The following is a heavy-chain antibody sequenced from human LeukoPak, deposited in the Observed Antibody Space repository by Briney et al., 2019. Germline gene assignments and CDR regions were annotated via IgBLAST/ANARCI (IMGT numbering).Heavy chain of an antibody. CDR1: GFTFSSYA. D-gene: IGHD2-2*02. J-gene: IGHJ4*02. Sequence: PGGSLRLSCAASGFTFSSYAMSWVRQAPGKGLEWVSSISGSGGNTYYADSVKGRFTISRDNSKNTLFLQMNSLRAEDTAVYYCAKGLYQFDYWGQGTLVTVSS. CDR2: ISGSGGNT. CDR3: AKGLYQFDY. V-gene: IGHV3-23*01.